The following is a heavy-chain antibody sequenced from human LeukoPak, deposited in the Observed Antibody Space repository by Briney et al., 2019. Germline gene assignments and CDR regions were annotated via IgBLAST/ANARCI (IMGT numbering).Heavy chain of an antibody. CDR3: ARLSSGWLNFDY. V-gene: IGHV4-59*12. Sequence: PSETLSLTCTVSGGSINSYYWSWIRQPPGKGLEWIGYIYYSGSTNYNPSLKSRVTISLDTSKNQFSLKLSSVTAAGTAVYYCARLSSGWLNFDYWGQGTLVTVSS. CDR1: GGSINSYY. CDR2: IYYSGST. D-gene: IGHD6-19*01. J-gene: IGHJ4*02.